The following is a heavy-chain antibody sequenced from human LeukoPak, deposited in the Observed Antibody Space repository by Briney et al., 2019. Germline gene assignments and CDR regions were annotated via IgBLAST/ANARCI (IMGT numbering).Heavy chain of an antibody. D-gene: IGHD3-22*01. V-gene: IGHV4-39*01. CDR2: IYYSGST. J-gene: IGHJ4*02. CDR1: GGSISSSTYY. CDR3: AIPNSSGYPYYFDY. Sequence: SETLSLTCTVSGGSISSSTYYWGWIRQPPGKGLEWIGSIYYSGSTYYNPSLKSRVSISVDTSKNQFSLNLTSVTAADTAVYYCAIPNSSGYPYYFDYWGQGTLVTVSS.